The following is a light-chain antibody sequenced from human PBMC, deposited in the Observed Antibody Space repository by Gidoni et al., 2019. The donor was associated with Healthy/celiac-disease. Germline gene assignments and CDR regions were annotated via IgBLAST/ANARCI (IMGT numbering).Light chain of an antibody. J-gene: IGLJ1*01. V-gene: IGLV2-14*01. CDR3: SSYTSSSTLV. CDR2: EVS. CDR1: SSDVGGYNY. Sequence: QSALTQPASVSGSPGPPIPISCTGTSSDVGGYNYVSWYQQHPGKAPKLMIYEVSNRPSGVSNRFSGSKSGNTASLTISGLQAEDEADYYCSSYTSSSTLVFGTGTKVTVL.